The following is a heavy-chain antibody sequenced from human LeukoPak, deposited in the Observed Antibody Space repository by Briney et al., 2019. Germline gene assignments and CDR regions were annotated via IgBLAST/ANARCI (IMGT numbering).Heavy chain of an antibody. V-gene: IGHV4-34*01. CDR2: INHSGST. J-gene: IGHJ4*02. CDR3: ARWDDSYGYFDY. D-gene: IGHD5-18*01. Sequence: SETLSLTCAVYGGSFSGYYWSWIRQPPGKGLEWIGEINHSGSTNYNPSLKSRVTISVDTSKNQFSLKLSSVTAADTAVYYCARWDDSYGYFDYWGQGTLVTVSS. CDR1: GGSFSGYY.